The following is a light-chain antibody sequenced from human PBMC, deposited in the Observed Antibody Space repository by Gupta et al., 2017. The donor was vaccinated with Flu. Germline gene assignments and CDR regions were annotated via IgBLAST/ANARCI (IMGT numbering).Light chain of an antibody. J-gene: IGKJ5*01. CDR3: QQRGVWPPIT. Sequence: EVVLTQSPATLSLSPGQRVTLSCRASQSVIDNRAWYQQKPGQAPTLLIYDASTRATGSPARFSGSGSWTDFTLTINALEPEDFAVYYCQQRGVWPPITFGQGTRLDIK. CDR2: DAS. CDR1: QSVIDN. V-gene: IGKV3-11*01.